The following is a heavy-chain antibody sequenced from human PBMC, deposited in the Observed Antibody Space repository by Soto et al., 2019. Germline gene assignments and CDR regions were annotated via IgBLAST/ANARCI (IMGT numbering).Heavy chain of an antibody. J-gene: IGHJ6*02. Sequence: PGESLKISCKGSGYSFLSRWIAWVRQKPGKGLEWMGTIYPGNSDTRYNPSFQGQVTISADRSISTAYLQWTSLKASDTAMYYCARGLSPRPSSYYYSGMDVWGQGTTVTVSS. CDR3: ARGLSPRPSSYYYSGMDV. CDR1: GYSFLSRW. CDR2: IYPGNSDT. V-gene: IGHV5-51*01. D-gene: IGHD6-6*01.